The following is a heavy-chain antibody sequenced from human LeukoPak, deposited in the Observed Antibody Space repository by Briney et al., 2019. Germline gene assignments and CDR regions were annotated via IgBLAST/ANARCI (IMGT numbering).Heavy chain of an antibody. J-gene: IGHJ5*02. CDR1: GFTFSDYY. Sequence: PGGSLRLSCAASGFTFSDYYMSWIRQAPGKGLEWVSYISSGSTIYYADSVKGRFTISRDNAKNSLYLQMNSLRAEDTAVYYCASGIAADGIDPWGQGTLVTVSS. D-gene: IGHD6-13*01. CDR2: ISSGSTI. CDR3: ASGIAADGIDP. V-gene: IGHV3-11*01.